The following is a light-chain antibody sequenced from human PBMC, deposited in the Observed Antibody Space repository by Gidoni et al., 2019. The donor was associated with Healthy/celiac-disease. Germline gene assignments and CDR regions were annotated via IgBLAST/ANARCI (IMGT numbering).Light chain of an antibody. CDR3: CSYAGSYTLV. J-gene: IGLJ2*01. V-gene: IGLV2-11*01. CDR1: SSDVGGYNY. CDR2: DVS. Sequence: QSALTHPRSVSGSPGQSVTISCTGTSSDVGGYNYVSCYHQHPGKAPKLMIYDVSKRPSGVPDRFSGSKSGNTASLTISGLQAEDEADDYCCSYAGSYTLVVGGGTKLTVL.